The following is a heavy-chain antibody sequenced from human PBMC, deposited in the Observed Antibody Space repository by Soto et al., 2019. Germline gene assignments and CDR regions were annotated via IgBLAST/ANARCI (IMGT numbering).Heavy chain of an antibody. CDR1: GYTFTSYG. D-gene: IGHD6-19*01. CDR3: ARDRDYSSGWNNWFDP. J-gene: IGHJ5*02. CDR2: ISAYNGNT. V-gene: IGHV1-18*01. Sequence: QVQLVQSGAEVKKPGASVKVSCKASGYTFTSYGISWVRQAPGQGLEWMGWISAYNGNTNYAQKLQGRVTMTTDTSKSTAYMELRSLRSDETAVYYCARDRDYSSGWNNWFDPWGQGTLVTVSS.